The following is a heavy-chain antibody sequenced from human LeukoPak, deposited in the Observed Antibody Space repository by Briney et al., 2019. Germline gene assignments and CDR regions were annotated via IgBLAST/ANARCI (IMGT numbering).Heavy chain of an antibody. J-gene: IGHJ4*02. Sequence: SETLSLTCTVSGGSISSYYWSWIRQPPGKGLEWIGYIYHTGSMYYNPSLKNRVTISVDTSKNQFSLKVNSVTAADTAVYYCARVDFWSAFWGQGTLVTVSS. CDR1: GGSISSYY. V-gene: IGHV4-59*12. CDR3: ARVDFWSAF. D-gene: IGHD3-3*01. CDR2: IYHTGSM.